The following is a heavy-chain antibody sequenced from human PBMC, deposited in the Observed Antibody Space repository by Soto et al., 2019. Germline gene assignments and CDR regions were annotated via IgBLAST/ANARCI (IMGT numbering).Heavy chain of an antibody. Sequence: EVHLVESGGALVQPGGSLRLSCAASGFTFSDYWMTWVRQTPGKGLEGVANMNPDGSEQYYLDSVKGRFTISRDNAKNSLYFQMNNLSGEDTAVYYCTRDLNHDCGPWGQGTQVIVSS. CDR3: TRDLNHDCGP. CDR2: MNPDGSEQ. J-gene: IGHJ5*02. CDR1: GFTFSDYW. D-gene: IGHD2-21*01. V-gene: IGHV3-7*04.